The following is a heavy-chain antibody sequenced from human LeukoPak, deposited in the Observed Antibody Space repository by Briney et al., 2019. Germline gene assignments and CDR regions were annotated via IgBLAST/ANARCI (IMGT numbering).Heavy chain of an antibody. CDR3: AKDPYVDIVATAYFDY. CDR2: ISWNSGSI. V-gene: IGHV3-9*01. CDR1: GFTFDDYA. Sequence: GGSLRLSCAASGFTFDDYAMHWVRQAPGKGLEWVSGISWNSGSIGYADSVKGRFTISRDNAKNSPYLQMNSLRAEDTALYYCAKDPYVDIVATAYFDYWGQGTLVTVSS. J-gene: IGHJ4*02. D-gene: IGHD5-12*01.